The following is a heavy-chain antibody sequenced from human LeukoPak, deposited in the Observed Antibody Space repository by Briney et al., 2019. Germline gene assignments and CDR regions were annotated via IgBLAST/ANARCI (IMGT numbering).Heavy chain of an antibody. CDR1: GFSFSSYW. CDR2: IKQDGSEK. D-gene: IGHD6-13*01. Sequence: GGSLRLTCAASGFSFSSYWMSWVRQAPGKGLEWVANIKQDGSEKYYVDSVKGRFTISRDNAKNSLYLQMNSLRAEDAAMYYCARDSAGNDYWGQGTLVTVSS. J-gene: IGHJ4*02. V-gene: IGHV3-7*01. CDR3: ARDSAGNDY.